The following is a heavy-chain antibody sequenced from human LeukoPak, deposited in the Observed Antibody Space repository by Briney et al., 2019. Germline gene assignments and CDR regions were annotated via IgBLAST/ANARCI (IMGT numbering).Heavy chain of an antibody. J-gene: IGHJ4*02. D-gene: IGHD5-12*01. CDR1: GYSFTSYW. V-gene: IGHV5-51*01. CDR3: ARHRARGYSGYENFDY. Sequence: GESLKISCKGSGYSFTSYWIGWVRQMPGKGLEWMGIIYPGDSDTRYSPSFQGQVTISADKSISTAYLQWSSLKASDTAMYYCARHRARGYSGYENFDYWGQGTLVTVSS. CDR2: IYPGDSDT.